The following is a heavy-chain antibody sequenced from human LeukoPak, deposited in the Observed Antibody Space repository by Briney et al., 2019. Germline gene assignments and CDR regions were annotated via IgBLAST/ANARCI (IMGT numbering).Heavy chain of an antibody. CDR2: INPSGGST. J-gene: IGHJ4*02. CDR1: GYTFTSYY. CDR3: ARDRSGYDFYY. Sequence: ASVKVSCKASGYTFTSYYMHWVRQAPGQGLEWMGIINPSGGSTSYAQKFQGRVTMIRDTSTSTVYMELSSLRSEDTAVYYCARDRSGYDFYYWGQGTLVTVSS. D-gene: IGHD5-12*01. V-gene: IGHV1-46*01.